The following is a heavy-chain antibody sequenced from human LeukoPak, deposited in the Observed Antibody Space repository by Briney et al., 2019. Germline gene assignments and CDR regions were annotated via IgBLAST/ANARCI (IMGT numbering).Heavy chain of an antibody. CDR2: IYYSGST. CDR3: ARDLGGSYPPYAFDT. J-gene: IGHJ3*02. V-gene: IGHV4-59*01. Sequence: SETLSLTCTVSGGSISSYYWSWIRQPPGKGLEWIGYIYYSGSTNYNPSLKSRVTISVDTSKNQFSLKLSSVTAADTAVYYCARDLGGSYPPYAFDTWGQGTMVTVSS. D-gene: IGHD1-26*01. CDR1: GGSISSYY.